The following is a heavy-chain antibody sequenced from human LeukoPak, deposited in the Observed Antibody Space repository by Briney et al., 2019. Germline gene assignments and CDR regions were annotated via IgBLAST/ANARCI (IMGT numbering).Heavy chain of an antibody. D-gene: IGHD3-22*01. CDR2: ISGSGDST. CDR1: GFIFSNYA. V-gene: IGHV3-23*01. Sequence: PGGSLRLSCVASGFIFSNYAMTWVRQAPGKGLEWVSVISGSGDSTYYADSVKGRFTISRDNSKNTLYLQMNSLRAEDTAVYYCAKGAGITMIVVVFDYWGQGTLVTVSS. J-gene: IGHJ4*02. CDR3: AKGAGITMIVVVFDY.